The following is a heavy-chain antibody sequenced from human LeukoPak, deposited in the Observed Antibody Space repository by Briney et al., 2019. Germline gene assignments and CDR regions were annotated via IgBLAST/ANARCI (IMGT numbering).Heavy chain of an antibody. CDR2: ISGSGGTT. CDR3: AKDRHGGLNWFDP. CDR1: GFTFSSYA. V-gene: IGHV3-23*01. J-gene: IGHJ5*02. Sequence: PGDSLRLSCAASGFTFSSYAMSWVRQAPGKGLEWVSGISGSGGTTYFADAVKGRFTISRDNSKKILYLQMNSLRAEDTAVYYCAKDRHGGLNWFDPWGQGTLVTVSS. D-gene: IGHD4-23*01.